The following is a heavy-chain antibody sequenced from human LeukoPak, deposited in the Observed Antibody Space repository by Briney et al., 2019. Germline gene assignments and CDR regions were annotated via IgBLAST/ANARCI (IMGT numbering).Heavy chain of an antibody. J-gene: IGHJ5*02. CDR3: ARDHVVGLAPFDP. V-gene: IGHV1-3*04. Sequence: ASVKVSCKASGGTFISYAISWVRQAPGQGLEWMGWINTGKGNTKYSQKFQGRVTITMDTSASTAYMELSSLRSEDTAVYYCARDHVVGLAPFDPWGQGTLVTVSS. CDR1: GGTFISYA. D-gene: IGHD2-15*01. CDR2: INTGKGNT.